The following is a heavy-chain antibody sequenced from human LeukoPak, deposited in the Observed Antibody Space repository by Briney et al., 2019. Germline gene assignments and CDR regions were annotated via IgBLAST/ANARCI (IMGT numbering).Heavy chain of an antibody. J-gene: IGHJ4*02. CDR2: ISSSSSYI. CDR3: ARDATAQDTAKLYYFDY. CDR1: VFTFSSYS. D-gene: IGHD5-18*01. Sequence: GGSLRLSCAASVFTFSSYSMNWVRQAPGKGLEWVSSISSSSSYIYYADSVKGRFTISRDNAKNSLYLQMNSLRAEDTAVYDGARDATAQDTAKLYYFDYWGQGTLVTVSP. V-gene: IGHV3-21*01.